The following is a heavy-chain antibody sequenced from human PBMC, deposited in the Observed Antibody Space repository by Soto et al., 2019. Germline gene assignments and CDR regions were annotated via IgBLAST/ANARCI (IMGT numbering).Heavy chain of an antibody. Sequence: QVQLVQSGAEVKKPGSSVKVSCKASGGTFSSYAISWVRQAPGQGLEWMGGIIPIFGTANYSQKFQGRVTITADKSTSTAYMELSSPRSEDTAVYYCAPILTGYQAVGYWGQGTLVTVSS. J-gene: IGHJ4*02. V-gene: IGHV1-69*06. CDR3: APILTGYQAVGY. CDR2: IIPIFGTA. D-gene: IGHD3-9*01. CDR1: GGTFSSYA.